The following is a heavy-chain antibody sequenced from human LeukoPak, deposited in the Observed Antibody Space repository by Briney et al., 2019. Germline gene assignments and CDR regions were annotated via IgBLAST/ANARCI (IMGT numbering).Heavy chain of an antibody. J-gene: IGHJ6*03. CDR2: GGSGGST. CDR3: AKMRGQYYHSYYMDA. CDR1: GFIFSSYA. V-gene: IGHV3-23*01. Sequence: GGSLRLSCAASGFIFSSYAMSWVRQAPGKGLEWVSYGGSGGSTYYADSVKGRFAISRDNSKSTLYLQMNSLTAEDTAVYYCAKMRGQYYHSYYMDAWGKGTTVTVSS.